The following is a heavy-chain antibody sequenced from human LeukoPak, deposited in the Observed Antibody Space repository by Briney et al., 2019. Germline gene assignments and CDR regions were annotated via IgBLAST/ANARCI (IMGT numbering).Heavy chain of an antibody. CDR2: INPNSGGT. J-gene: IGHJ5*02. V-gene: IGHV1-2*02. D-gene: IGHD3-3*01. Sequence: ASVKVSCKASGYTFTGYYMHWVRQAPGQGLEWMGWINPNSGGTNYAQKFQGRVTMTRDTSISTAYMELSSLRSEDTAVYYCARSRITIFGVDTNGNWFDPWGQGTLVTVSS. CDR3: ARSRITIFGVDTNGNWFDP. CDR1: GYTFTGYY.